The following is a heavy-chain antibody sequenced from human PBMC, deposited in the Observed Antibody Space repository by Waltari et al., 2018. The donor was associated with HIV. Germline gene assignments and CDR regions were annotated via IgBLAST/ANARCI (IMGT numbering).Heavy chain of an antibody. V-gene: IGHV3-21*01. J-gene: IGHJ3*02. CDR1: GFTFSSYS. Sequence: EVQLVESGGGLVKPGGSLRLSCAASGFTFSSYSMNWVRQAPGKGLEGVSSISSSSSYIYYADAVKGRFTISRDNAKNSLYLQMNSLRAEDTAVYYCARARLGLDAFDIWGQGTMVTVSS. CDR2: ISSSSSYI. CDR3: ARARLGLDAFDI. D-gene: IGHD3-16*01.